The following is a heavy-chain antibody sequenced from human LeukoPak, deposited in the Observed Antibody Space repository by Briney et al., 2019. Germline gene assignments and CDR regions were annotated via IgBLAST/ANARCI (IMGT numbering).Heavy chain of an antibody. Sequence: SETLSLTCTVSGDSISGSSDYWGWIRQPPGKGLEWIGSIYYSGSTYYNPSLKSRVTISVDTSKNQFSLKLTSVPATDTAVYYCARGGQGRIAVADGGFDYWGQGTLVTVSS. CDR1: GDSISGSSDY. D-gene: IGHD6-19*01. V-gene: IGHV4-39*07. CDR2: IYYSGST. J-gene: IGHJ4*02. CDR3: ARGGQGRIAVADGGFDY.